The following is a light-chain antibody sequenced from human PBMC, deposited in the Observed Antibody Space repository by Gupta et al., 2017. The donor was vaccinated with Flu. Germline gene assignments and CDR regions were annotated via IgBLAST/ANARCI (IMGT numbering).Light chain of an antibody. Sequence: VGITQSALSPPVTLGQPAAIPFRSGQSLLFSNGSSYMSWYHQRPGQSPRRLIHNVSNRDSGVPDRFSGSGSGTDFTLTISRVEAEDVGVYYCKQGTSWPMTFGGGTKVEIK. V-gene: IGKV2-30*01. CDR3: KQGTSWPMT. J-gene: IGKJ4*01. CDR1: QSLLFSNGSSY. CDR2: NVS.